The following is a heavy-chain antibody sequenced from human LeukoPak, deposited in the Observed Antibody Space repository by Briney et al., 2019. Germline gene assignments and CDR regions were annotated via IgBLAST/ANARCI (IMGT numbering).Heavy chain of an antibody. V-gene: IGHV3-23*01. Sequence: GGSLRLSCAASGFTFGSYAMSWVRQAPGKGLEWVSAISGSGGSTYYADSVKGRFTISRDNSKDTLYLQMNSLRAEDTAVYYCAKDSTRSGTPYFQHWGQGTLVTVSS. CDR3: AKDSTRSGTPYFQH. D-gene: IGHD6-13*01. CDR2: ISGSGGST. J-gene: IGHJ1*01. CDR1: GFTFGSYA.